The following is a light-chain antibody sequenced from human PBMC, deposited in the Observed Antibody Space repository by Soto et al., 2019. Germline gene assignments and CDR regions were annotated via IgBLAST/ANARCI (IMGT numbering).Light chain of an antibody. Sequence: QSALTQPASVSGSPGQSITISCSGTSSDVGSYNLVSWYQQHPGKAPKLIIFEGSKRPSGVSNRFSVSDSGNTASLTISGLQAEDEADYYCCSYAGSSARVLFGGGTKLTVL. CDR3: CSYAGSSARVL. V-gene: IGLV2-23*01. CDR2: EGS. CDR1: SSDVGSYNL. J-gene: IGLJ2*01.